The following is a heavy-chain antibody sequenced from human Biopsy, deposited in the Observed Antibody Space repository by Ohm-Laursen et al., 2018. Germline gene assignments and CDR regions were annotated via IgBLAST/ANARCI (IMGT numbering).Heavy chain of an antibody. Sequence: ASVKVSCKASGYKFTSYGMSWVRQAPGQGFECMGRISGYNGNTNYAQKFQGRITMTIDAATSTGYMDLRSLKSDDTAVYYCARIAAAGWDDYWGQGTLVIVSS. V-gene: IGHV1-18*01. CDR3: ARIAAAGWDDY. J-gene: IGHJ4*02. CDR1: GYKFTSYG. CDR2: ISGYNGNT. D-gene: IGHD6-25*01.